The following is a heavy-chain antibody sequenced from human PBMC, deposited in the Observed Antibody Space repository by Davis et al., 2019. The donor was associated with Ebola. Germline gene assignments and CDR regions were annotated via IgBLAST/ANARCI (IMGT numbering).Heavy chain of an antibody. V-gene: IGHV3-23*01. CDR1: GFTFTNYA. J-gene: IGHJ4*02. CDR2: ISGSGIT. CDR3: AKGADYYDSSGYLDPIDY. D-gene: IGHD3-22*01. Sequence: GGSLRLSCAASGFTFTNYAITWVRQAAGKGLEWVSAISGSGITYFADSVKGRFTISRDNSKNIVYLQMNSLRTEDTAVYYCAKGADYYDSSGYLDPIDYWGQGTLVTVSS.